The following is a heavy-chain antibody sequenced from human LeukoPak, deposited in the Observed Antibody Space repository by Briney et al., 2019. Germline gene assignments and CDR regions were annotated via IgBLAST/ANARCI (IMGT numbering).Heavy chain of an antibody. Sequence: ASVKVSCKASGYIFTDYYIHWVRQAPGQGLEWMGGINPNTGDTNFAQKFQGRVTMTRDTSISTAYMELSRLRSDDAAVYYCARDGYYGSGSYYYVDYWGQGTLVTVSS. CDR1: GYIFTDYY. D-gene: IGHD3-10*01. J-gene: IGHJ4*02. CDR2: INPNTGDT. CDR3: ARDGYYGSGSYYYVDY. V-gene: IGHV1-2*02.